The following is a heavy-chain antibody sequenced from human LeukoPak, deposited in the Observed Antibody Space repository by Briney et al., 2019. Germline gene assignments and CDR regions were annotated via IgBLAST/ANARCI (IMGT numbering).Heavy chain of an antibody. CDR1: GFSFSSYW. CDR2: INSDGRST. D-gene: IGHD3-22*01. J-gene: IGHJ4*02. V-gene: IGHV3-74*01. Sequence: GSLRLSCAASGFSFSSYWMHWVRQAPGKGLVWVSRINSDGRSTDYADSVNGRFTISRDNAKNTLYLDMNSLRAEDTAVYYCARDGGGSSGYYWGLGYWGQGTLVTVSS. CDR3: ARDGGGSSGYYWGLGY.